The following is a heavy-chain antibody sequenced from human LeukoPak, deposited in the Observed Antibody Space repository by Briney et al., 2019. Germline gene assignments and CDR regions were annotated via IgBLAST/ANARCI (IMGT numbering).Heavy chain of an antibody. CDR2: IYPSDSDT. CDR1: GYSFTSYW. Sequence: LGESQKISCSGSGYSFTSYWIGWVRQMPGKGLEWMGIIYPSDSDTRYSPSFQGQVTISADKSISTAYLQWSSLKASDTAMYYCARHLGIAVAGTVAPDYWGQGTLVTVSS. D-gene: IGHD6-19*01. J-gene: IGHJ4*02. CDR3: ARHLGIAVAGTVAPDY. V-gene: IGHV5-51*01.